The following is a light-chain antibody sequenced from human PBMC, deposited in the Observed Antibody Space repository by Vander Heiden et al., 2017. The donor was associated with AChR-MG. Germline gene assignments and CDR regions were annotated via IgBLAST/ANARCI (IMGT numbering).Light chain of an antibody. J-gene: IGKJ2*01. CDR2: GAS. Sequence: EIVLTQSPGTLSLSPGARATLSCRSSQSVSSSYLAWYQQKPGQTPRLLIYGASSRATGIPDRFSGSGCGTDVTLTISRREPEDFAVYYCQQYGSTPPYTFGQGTKLEIK. CDR3: QQYGSTPPYT. CDR1: QSVSSSY. V-gene: IGKV3-20*01.